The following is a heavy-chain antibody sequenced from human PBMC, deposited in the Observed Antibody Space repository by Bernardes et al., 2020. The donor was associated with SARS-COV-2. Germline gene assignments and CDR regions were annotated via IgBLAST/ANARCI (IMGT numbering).Heavy chain of an antibody. J-gene: IGHJ4*02. V-gene: IGHV4-39*01. Sequence: SETLSLTCTVSGGSISSSSYYWGWIRQPPGKGLEWIGSIYYSGSTYYNPSLKSRVTISVDTSKNQFSLKLSSVTAADTAVYYCARQARHYYDSSGSYFDYWGQGTLVTVSS. CDR2: IYYSGST. CDR1: GGSISSSSYY. CDR3: ARQARHYYDSSGSYFDY. D-gene: IGHD3-22*01.